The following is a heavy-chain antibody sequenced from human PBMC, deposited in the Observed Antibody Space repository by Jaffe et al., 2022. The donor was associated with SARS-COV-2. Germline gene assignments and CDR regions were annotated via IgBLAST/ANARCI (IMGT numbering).Heavy chain of an antibody. D-gene: IGHD7-27*01. CDR2: IFWDDGK. CDR3: AHTVGTGIGGWGPKWFDP. Sequence: QITLKESGVALVKPTQTLTLTCTFSGFSLTTTGVGVGWIRQPPGKAPEWLALIFWDDGKRYSPSLERRLIITKDTSKNQVVLSMTNMDPVDTATYYCAHTVGTGIGGWGPKWFDPWGQGTLVTVSS. J-gene: IGHJ5*02. V-gene: IGHV2-5*02. CDR1: GFSLTTTGVG.